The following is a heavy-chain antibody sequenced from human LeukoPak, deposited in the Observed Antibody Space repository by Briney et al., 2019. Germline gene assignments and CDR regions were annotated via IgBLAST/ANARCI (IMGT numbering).Heavy chain of an antibody. CDR3: TYGDYFEN. CDR1: RSTSSRNS. Sequence: GGSRRLSCLVSRSTSSRNSMHWARQPPGRGLEYVSGISANGGITYYGDSVKGRFTISRDNSKNTLYLQMSSLGAEDTAVFYCTYGDYFENWGQGTLVTVSS. D-gene: IGHD3-10*01. V-gene: IGHV3-64D*09. CDR2: ISANGGIT. J-gene: IGHJ4*02.